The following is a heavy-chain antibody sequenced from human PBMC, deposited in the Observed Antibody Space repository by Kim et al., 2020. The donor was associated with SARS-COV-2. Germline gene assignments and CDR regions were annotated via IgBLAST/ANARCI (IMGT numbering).Heavy chain of an antibody. J-gene: IGHJ4*02. CDR3: ARDRYSSGWYADY. Sequence: YADSVEGRFTNSRDNSKNTLYLQMNSLRAEDTAVYYCARDRYSSGWYADYWGQGTLVTVSS. D-gene: IGHD6-19*01. V-gene: IGHV3-33*01.